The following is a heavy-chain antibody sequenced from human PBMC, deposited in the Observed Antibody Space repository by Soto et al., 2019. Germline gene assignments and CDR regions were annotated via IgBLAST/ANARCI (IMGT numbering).Heavy chain of an antibody. Sequence: GASVKVSCKASGGTFSSYAISWVRQAPGQGLEWMGGIIPIFGTANYAQKFQGRVTITADESTSTAYMELSSLRSEDTAVYYCARDLVVVTAITKYYYYGMDVWGQGTTVTVSS. CDR1: GGTFSSYA. D-gene: IGHD2-21*02. CDR2: IIPIFGTA. CDR3: ARDLVVVTAITKYYYYGMDV. V-gene: IGHV1-69*13. J-gene: IGHJ6*02.